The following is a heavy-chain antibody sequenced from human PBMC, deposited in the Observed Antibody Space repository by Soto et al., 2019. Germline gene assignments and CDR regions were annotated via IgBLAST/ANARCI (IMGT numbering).Heavy chain of an antibody. Sequence: PGGSLRLSCAASGFSISSNYIAWVRQPPGKGLECVSTTFSGGNTEYAASVKGRCSISRDNYKNTLYLQMDNLRVEDTAVYYCARKPPSAIQGWAFGMDVWGQGTTVTVYS. CDR3: ARKPPSAIQGWAFGMDV. J-gene: IGHJ6*02. CDR1: GFSISSNY. CDR2: TFSGGNT. D-gene: IGHD2-21*01. V-gene: IGHV3-53*01.